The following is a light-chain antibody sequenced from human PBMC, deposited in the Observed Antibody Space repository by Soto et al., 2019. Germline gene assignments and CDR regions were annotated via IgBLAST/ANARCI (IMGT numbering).Light chain of an antibody. V-gene: IGKV3-11*01. Sequence: EVVLTQSPATLSLSPGDRATLSCRASQSVSSFLAWYQQQPGQAPRLLIFDASTRASGIPGRFSGSGSGTDFTLTISSLQPEDFAVYYCHKSDSWPITFGEGTKVDIK. CDR3: HKSDSWPIT. J-gene: IGKJ4*01. CDR1: QSVSSF. CDR2: DAS.